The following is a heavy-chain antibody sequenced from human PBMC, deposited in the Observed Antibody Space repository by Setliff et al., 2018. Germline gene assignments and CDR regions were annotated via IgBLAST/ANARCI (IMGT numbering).Heavy chain of an antibody. V-gene: IGHV4-30-4*08. D-gene: IGHD2-2*01. CDR1: GGSISSGDYY. CDR2: IYIGGSA. CDR3: ARDRAVVVLPAAQEAFDI. J-gene: IGHJ3*02. Sequence: PSETLSLTCTVSGGSISSGDYYWSWIRQPPGKGLEWIGHIYIGGSANYNPSLKSRVTMSIDTSKNQFSLTLTSVTAADTALYYCARDRAVVVLPAAQEAFDIWGQGTLVTVSS.